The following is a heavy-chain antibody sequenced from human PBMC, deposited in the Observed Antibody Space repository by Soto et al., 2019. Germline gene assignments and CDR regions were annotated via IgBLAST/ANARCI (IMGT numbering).Heavy chain of an antibody. V-gene: IGHV1-2*02. Sequence: ASVKVSCKASGYTFTGYYMHWVRQAPGQGLEWVGWINPNSGGTNYAQKFQGGVTMTRDTSISTAYMELSRLRSDDTAVYYCAREYSYERWLMGVYGMDVWGQGTTVTVSS. J-gene: IGHJ6*02. D-gene: IGHD5-18*01. CDR1: GYTFTGYY. CDR3: AREYSYERWLMGVYGMDV. CDR2: INPNSGGT.